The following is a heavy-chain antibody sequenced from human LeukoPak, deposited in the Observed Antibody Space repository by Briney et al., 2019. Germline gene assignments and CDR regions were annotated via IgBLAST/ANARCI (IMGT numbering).Heavy chain of an antibody. CDR1: GYIFTSYY. Sequence: ASVKVSCKASGYIFTSYYMHWVRQAPGQGLEWMGVINPSAGKTTYTQKFQGRVTMTRDTSTSAVYLELSSLTSEDTAVYYCAGGGWIYGDYSHYFDYWGQGTLVTVSS. V-gene: IGHV1-46*01. D-gene: IGHD4-17*01. CDR2: INPSAGKT. CDR3: AGGGWIYGDYSHYFDY. J-gene: IGHJ4*02.